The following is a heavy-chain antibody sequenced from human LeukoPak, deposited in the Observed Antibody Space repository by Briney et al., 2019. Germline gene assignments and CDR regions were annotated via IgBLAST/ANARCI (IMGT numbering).Heavy chain of an antibody. D-gene: IGHD3-22*01. V-gene: IGHV4-39*01. Sequence: SETLSLTCTVSGRSVSSISSYWDWIRQPPGKGLEWIGSIYYSRRTYNSPSLKSRVTISVDTSKNQFSLKLSSVTAADTAVYYCARLHSSSYDYWGPGTLHSVSS. CDR1: GRSVSSISSY. J-gene: IGHJ4*02. CDR3: ARLHSSSYDY. CDR2: IYYSRRT.